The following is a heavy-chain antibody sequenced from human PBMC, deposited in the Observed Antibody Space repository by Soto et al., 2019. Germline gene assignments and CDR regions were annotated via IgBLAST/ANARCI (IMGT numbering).Heavy chain of an antibody. V-gene: IGHV1-18*04. CDR2: LNAYNGNT. Sequence: ASVKVSCKASGYTFTSYGISWVRPAPVQGLEWMVWLNAYNGNTNYAQKLQGRVTMTTDKSTSTAYMELRSLRSDDTAVYYCAVVSLELLGLSDSYYGMDVSG. CDR1: GYTFTSYG. J-gene: IGHJ6*02. CDR3: AVVSLELLGLSDSYYGMDV. D-gene: IGHD3-10*01.